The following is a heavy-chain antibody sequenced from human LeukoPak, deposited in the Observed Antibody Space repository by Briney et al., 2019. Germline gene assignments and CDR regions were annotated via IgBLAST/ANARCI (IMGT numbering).Heavy chain of an antibody. CDR1: GFTFSSYG. CDR2: ISFDGSNT. V-gene: IGHV3-30*18. Sequence: GGSQRLSCAASGFTFSSYGMHWVRQAPGKGLDWVAVISFDGSNTFYADSVKGRFTISRDNSKNTLYLQMNSLRAEDTAVYYCAKGHASGWSHHSDSWGQGTLVTVSS. CDR3: AKGHASGWSHHSDS. J-gene: IGHJ4*02. D-gene: IGHD6-19*01.